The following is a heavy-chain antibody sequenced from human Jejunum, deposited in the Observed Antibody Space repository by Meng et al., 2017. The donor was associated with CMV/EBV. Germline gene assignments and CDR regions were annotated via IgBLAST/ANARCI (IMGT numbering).Heavy chain of an antibody. V-gene: IGHV1-69*12. D-gene: IGHD6-19*01. CDR3: ARGFSNGWQPFDY. CDR2: IIAIFKTP. Sequence: QVQLAQSGAEVKKPGSSVRISCQSSGGSFNNYALSWVRQAPGQGLEWMGGIIAIFKTPNYAQKFQGRLTITAEASSGTTYMDLTRLTSDDTAVYYCARGFSNGWQPFDYWGQGTLVTVSS. CDR1: GGSFNNYA. J-gene: IGHJ4*02.